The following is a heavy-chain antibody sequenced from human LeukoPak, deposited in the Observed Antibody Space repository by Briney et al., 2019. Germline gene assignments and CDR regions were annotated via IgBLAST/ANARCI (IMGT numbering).Heavy chain of an antibody. CDR3: ARGDGYNFFDY. V-gene: IGHV3-66*01. CDR2: FYIDGNT. J-gene: IGHJ4*02. CDR1: GFTFSAYA. Sequence: GGSLRLSCEASGFTFSAYAMTWVRQAPGKGLEWVSVFYIDGNTYYADSVKGRFTISRDSSKNTVYLQMNSLRAEDTAVYYCARGDGYNFFDYWGQGTLVTVSS. D-gene: IGHD5-24*01.